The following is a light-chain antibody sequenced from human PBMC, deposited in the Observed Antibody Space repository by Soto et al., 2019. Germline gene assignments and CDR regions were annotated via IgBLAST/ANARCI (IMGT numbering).Light chain of an antibody. CDR2: GSF. J-gene: IGKJ4*01. CDR3: QQFNQWPLT. Sequence: EIVMTQSPATLSVSPGERVTLSRRASQSVYSNLAWYQQKPGQAPRLLIHGSFTRATGIPARFSGSGSGTEFTLTISSLQSEDFAVYYCQQFNQWPLTFGGGTKVEIK. V-gene: IGKV3-15*01. CDR1: QSVYSN.